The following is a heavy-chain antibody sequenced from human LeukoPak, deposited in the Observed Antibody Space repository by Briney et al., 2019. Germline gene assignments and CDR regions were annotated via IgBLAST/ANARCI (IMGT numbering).Heavy chain of an antibody. J-gene: IGHJ4*02. D-gene: IGHD1-26*01. CDR1: GGSISSGDYY. CDR3: ARGRRVGATSAIIDY. V-gene: IGHV4-30-4*08. Sequence: PSETLSLTCTVSGGSISSGDYYWSWIRQPPGKGLEWIGYIYYSGSTYYNPSLKSRVTISVDTSKNQFSLKLSSVTAADTAVYYCARGRRVGATSAIIDYWGQGTLVTVSS. CDR2: IYYSGST.